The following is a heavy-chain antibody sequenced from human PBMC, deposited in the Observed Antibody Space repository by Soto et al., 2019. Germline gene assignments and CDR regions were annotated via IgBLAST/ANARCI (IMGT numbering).Heavy chain of an antibody. V-gene: IGHV1-3*01. CDR1: GFTFTTHA. CDR2: INAGNGNT. D-gene: IGHD3-3*01. CDR3: ARDPSAGNYDFWSGYSNWFDP. Sequence: ASVKVSCKTSGFTFTTHAIHWVRQAPGQRFEWMGWINAGNGNTKYSQRFQDRVTMSTDTSTSTAYMELSSLRSDDTAVYYCARDPSAGNYDFWSGYSNWFDPWGQGTLVTVSS. J-gene: IGHJ5*02.